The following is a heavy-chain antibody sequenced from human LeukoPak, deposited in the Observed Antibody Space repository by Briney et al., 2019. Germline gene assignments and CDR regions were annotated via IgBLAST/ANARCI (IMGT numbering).Heavy chain of an antibody. CDR1: GVTINSYY. CDR3: AREMKETSAY. V-gene: IGHV4-59*01. CDR2: IYYSGST. Sequence: SETLSLTCTVSGVTINSYYWSWLRQPPGKGLEWIGYIYYSGSTIYNPSLKSRVTISVDTFKNQFSLKLSSVTAADTAVYYCAREMKETSAYWGQGTLVTVSS. J-gene: IGHJ4*02.